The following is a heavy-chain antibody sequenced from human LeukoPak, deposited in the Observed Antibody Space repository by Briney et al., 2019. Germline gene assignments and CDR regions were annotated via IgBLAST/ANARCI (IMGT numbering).Heavy chain of an antibody. V-gene: IGHV3-30*02. CDR3: AKGGDDSIDY. Sequence: GGSLRLSCAASGFTLICCGMHWVRQAPGKGLEWVAFIRYDGSTKYHTDSVKGRFTISGDNSRDTLYLQMNSLRAEDTAVYYCAKGGDDSIDYWGQGTLVTVSS. D-gene: IGHD3-22*01. CDR2: IRYDGSTK. CDR1: GFTLICCG. J-gene: IGHJ4*02.